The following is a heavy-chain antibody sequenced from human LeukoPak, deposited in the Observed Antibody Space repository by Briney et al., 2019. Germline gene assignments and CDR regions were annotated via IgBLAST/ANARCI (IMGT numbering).Heavy chain of an antibody. V-gene: IGHV3-66*01. CDR1: GFTLNFNY. D-gene: IGHD6-19*01. J-gene: IGHJ4*02. Sequence: GGSLSLSCAASGFTLNFNYMIWVRQARGKGLEGVSLIYSGGSTYNADSVKHRFTLSRDNSKNPVYLQMNSLRAEDTAVYYCARVNEAVAGTDYWGQGTLVTVSS. CDR3: ARVNEAVAGTDY. CDR2: IYSGGST.